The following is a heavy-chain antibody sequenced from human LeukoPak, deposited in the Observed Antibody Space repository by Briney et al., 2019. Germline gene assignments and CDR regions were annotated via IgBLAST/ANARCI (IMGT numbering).Heavy chain of an antibody. CDR3: ARCTTGRTFGSLREIKRSREIDY. Sequence: GGSLRLSCAASGFTFSTYSMNWVRQAPGKGLEWVSSISSSSSYIYYADSVKGRFTISRDNAKNSLYLQMNSLRAEDTAVYYCARCTTGRTFGSLREIKRSREIDYWGQGTLVTVSS. CDR1: GFTFSTYS. CDR2: ISSSSSYI. D-gene: IGHD1-1*01. J-gene: IGHJ4*02. V-gene: IGHV3-21*01.